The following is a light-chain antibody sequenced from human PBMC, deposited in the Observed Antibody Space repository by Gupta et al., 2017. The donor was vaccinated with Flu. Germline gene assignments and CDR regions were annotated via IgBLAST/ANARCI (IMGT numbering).Light chain of an antibody. J-gene: IGKJ3*01. V-gene: IGKV1-12*01. CDR2: AAS. CDR3: QQAHSFPLT. CDR1: QGISSW. Sequence: DIQMTQSPSAVSASVGDRVTITCRASQGISSWLVWYQQKPGKAPKLLIYAASSLQSGVPSRFSGSGSGTDFTLTISSLQPEDFATYYCQQAHSFPLTFGPGTKVDIK.